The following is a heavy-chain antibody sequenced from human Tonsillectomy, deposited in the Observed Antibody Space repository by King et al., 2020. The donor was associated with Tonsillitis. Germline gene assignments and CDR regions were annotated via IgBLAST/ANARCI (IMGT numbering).Heavy chain of an antibody. J-gene: IGHJ3*02. CDR3: ARDSSPALSGIWYAAFDI. V-gene: IGHV3-7*01. CDR2: IKRDGSQT. CDR1: GFNFGAFW. D-gene: IGHD2-15*01. Sequence: VQLVESGGGLVQPGGSLRLSCAASGFNFGAFWLTWVRQAPGKGLEWVANIKRDGSQTYYLDSVKGRFTVSRDKAKNSLYLQMNSLRAEDTAVYYCARDSSPALSGIWYAAFDIWGQGTMVPASS.